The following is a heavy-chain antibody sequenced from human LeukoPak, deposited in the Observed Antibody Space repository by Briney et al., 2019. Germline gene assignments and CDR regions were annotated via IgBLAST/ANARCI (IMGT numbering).Heavy chain of an antibody. Sequence: SETLSLTCTVSGGSISSGSYYWSWIRQPAGKGLEWIGRIYTSGSTNYNPSLKSRVTISVDTSKNQFSLKLSSVTAADTAVYYCARGHEMVYVNWFDPWGQGTLVTVSS. J-gene: IGHJ5*02. V-gene: IGHV4-61*02. D-gene: IGHD2-8*01. CDR1: GGSISSGSYY. CDR2: IYTSGST. CDR3: ARGHEMVYVNWFDP.